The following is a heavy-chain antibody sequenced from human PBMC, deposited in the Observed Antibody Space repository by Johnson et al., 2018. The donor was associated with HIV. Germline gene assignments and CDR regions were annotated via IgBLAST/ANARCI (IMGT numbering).Heavy chain of an antibody. CDR2: ISGSGDST. Sequence: VQLVESGGGLVKPGGSLRLSCAASRFTFSSYAMSWVRQAPGKGLEWVSAISGSGDSTYYADSVKGRFTISRDNSKNTLYLQMNSLRAEDTAVYYCARDEITMIVVAGDAFDIWGQGTLVTVSS. CDR1: RFTFSSYA. J-gene: IGHJ3*02. CDR3: ARDEITMIVVAGDAFDI. V-gene: IGHV3-23*04. D-gene: IGHD3-22*01.